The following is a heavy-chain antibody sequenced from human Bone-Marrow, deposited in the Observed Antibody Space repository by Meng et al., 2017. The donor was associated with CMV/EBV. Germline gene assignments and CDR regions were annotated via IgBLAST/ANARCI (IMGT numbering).Heavy chain of an antibody. Sequence: SETLSLTCTVSGGSISSTNYYWGWIRQPPGKGLEWIRSMSYSGTTYYNPSLESRVTISLDASNNQFSLRLSSVTAADTAVYYCARRGRAERSGYSYFDYWGQGTLVTASS. V-gene: IGHV4-39*07. CDR3: ARRGRAERSGYSYFDY. D-gene: IGHD3-3*01. CDR2: MSYSGTT. CDR1: GGSISSTNYY. J-gene: IGHJ4*02.